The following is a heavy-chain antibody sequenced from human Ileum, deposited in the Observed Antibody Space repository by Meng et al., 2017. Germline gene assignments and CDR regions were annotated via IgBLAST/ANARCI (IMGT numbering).Heavy chain of an antibody. V-gene: IGHV3-73*02. CDR2: IRSKANNYAT. Sequence: VQRVESRGGLVQPGGSLKLSCAASGFSFSDSSMHWVRQASGKGLEWVGHIRSKANNYATAYAASVKGRFTISRDESKNTAYLQMSSLKTEDTAVYYCTRLYSAGWGQGTLVTVSS. CDR1: GFSFSDSS. CDR3: TRLYSAG. D-gene: IGHD6-13*01. J-gene: IGHJ4*02.